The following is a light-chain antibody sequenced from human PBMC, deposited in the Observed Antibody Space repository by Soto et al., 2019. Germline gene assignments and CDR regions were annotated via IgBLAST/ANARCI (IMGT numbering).Light chain of an antibody. Sequence: QSVLTQPPSASGTPGQRVTISCSGSSSNIGSNTVNWYQQLPGTAPKLLIYSYNQRPSGVPDRFSGSKSGPSASLAISGLQSEDEADYYCAAWDDSLTGYVFGTGTKVTVL. J-gene: IGLJ1*01. V-gene: IGLV1-44*01. CDR3: AAWDDSLTGYV. CDR2: SYN. CDR1: SSNIGSNT.